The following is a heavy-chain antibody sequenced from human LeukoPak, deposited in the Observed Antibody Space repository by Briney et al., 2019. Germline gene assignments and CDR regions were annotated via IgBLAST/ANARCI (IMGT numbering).Heavy chain of an antibody. V-gene: IGHV4-39*07. D-gene: IGHD1-26*01. Sequence: SGTLSLTCTVSGGSISSSSYYWGWIRQPPGKGLEWIGSIYYSGSTYYNPSLKSRVTISVDTSKNQFSLKLSSVTAADTAVYYCARGSKWELTRPFDYWGQGTLVTVSS. J-gene: IGHJ4*02. CDR2: IYYSGST. CDR1: GGSISSSSYY. CDR3: ARGSKWELTRPFDY.